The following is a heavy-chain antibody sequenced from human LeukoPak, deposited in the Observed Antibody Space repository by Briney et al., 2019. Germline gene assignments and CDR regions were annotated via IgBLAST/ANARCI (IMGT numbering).Heavy chain of an antibody. CDR1: GYTFTSYD. D-gene: IGHD2-21*01. V-gene: IGHV1-8*03. CDR3: ARGRRNVVVIATVLYYFDY. CDR2: MNPNSGNT. J-gene: IGHJ4*02. Sequence: ASVKVSCKASGYTFTSYDINWVRQATGQGLEWMGWMNPNSGNTGYAQKFQGRVTITRNTSISTAYMELSSLRSEDTAVYYWARGRRNVVVIATVLYYFDYWGQGTLVTVSS.